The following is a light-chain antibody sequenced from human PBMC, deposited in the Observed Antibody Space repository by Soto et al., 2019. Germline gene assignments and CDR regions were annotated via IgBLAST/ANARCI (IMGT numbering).Light chain of an antibody. CDR1: QSVSPK. CDR3: QQYHTWPPIT. CDR2: GAS. V-gene: IGKV3-15*01. J-gene: IGKJ5*01. Sequence: EILLTQSPATLSVSPAETATLSCRASQSVSPKLAWYQQKPGQAPRLLINGASTRATGVPARFSGWSSGAELTLTISILQSEDFAVYYYQQYHTWPPITFGQGTRLEIK.